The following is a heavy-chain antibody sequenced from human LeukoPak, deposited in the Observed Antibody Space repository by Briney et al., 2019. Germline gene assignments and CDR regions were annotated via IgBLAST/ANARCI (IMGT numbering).Heavy chain of an antibody. Sequence: GGSLRLSCAASGFTFSSYSMNWVRQAPGKGLEWVSYISSSSSTIYYADSVKGRFTISRDNAKNSLYLQMNSLRAEDTAVYCCARDLAQLVGWGQGTLVTVSS. CDR1: GFTFSSYS. V-gene: IGHV3-48*01. CDR3: ARDLAQLVG. J-gene: IGHJ4*02. CDR2: ISSSSSTI. D-gene: IGHD2-15*01.